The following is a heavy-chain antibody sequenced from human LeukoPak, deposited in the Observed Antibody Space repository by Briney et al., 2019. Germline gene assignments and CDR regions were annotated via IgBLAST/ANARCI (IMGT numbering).Heavy chain of an antibody. V-gene: IGHV4-59*01. CDR3: AREKLSGTTAYFDY. D-gene: IGHD1-1*01. Sequence: SETLSLTCTVSGGFITSSFYWSWIRQSPGKGLEWIGYIYNSGGTKYNPSLKSRLTISVDTSKNQFSLNLSSVTAADTAVYYCAREKLSGTTAYFDYWGQGTLVTVSS. CDR1: GGFITSSFY. J-gene: IGHJ4*02. CDR2: IYNSGGT.